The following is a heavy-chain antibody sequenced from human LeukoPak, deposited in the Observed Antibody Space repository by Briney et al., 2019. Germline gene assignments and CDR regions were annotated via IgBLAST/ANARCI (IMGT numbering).Heavy chain of an antibody. CDR3: VRDPYSCSGGSCYYYYGMDV. J-gene: IGHJ6*02. D-gene: IGHD2-15*01. CDR1: GGTFSSYA. CDR2: IIPILGIA. V-gene: IGHV1-69*04. Sequence: SVKVSCKASGGTFSSYAISWVRQAPGQGLEWMGRIIPILGIANYAQKFQGRVTITADKSTSTAYMELSSLRSEDTAVYYCVRDPYSCSGGSCYYYYGMDVWGQATTVTASS.